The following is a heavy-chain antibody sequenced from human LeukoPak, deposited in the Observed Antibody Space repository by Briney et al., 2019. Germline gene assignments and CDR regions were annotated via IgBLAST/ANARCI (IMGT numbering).Heavy chain of an antibody. CDR2: ISGSGGST. CDR1: GFTFSSYG. J-gene: IGHJ4*02. V-gene: IGHV3-23*01. CDR3: AKSYDYANFFDY. Sequence: GGSLRLSCAASGFTFSSYGMSWVRQAPGKGLEWVSAISGSGGSTYYADSVKGRFTISRDNSKNTLYLQMNSLRAEDTAVYYCAKSYDYANFFDYWGQGTLVTVSS. D-gene: IGHD4-17*01.